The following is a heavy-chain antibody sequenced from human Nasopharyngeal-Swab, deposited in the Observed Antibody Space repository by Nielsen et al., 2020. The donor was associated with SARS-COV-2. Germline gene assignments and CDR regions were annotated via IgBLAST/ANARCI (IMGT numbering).Heavy chain of an antibody. Sequence: GGSLRLSCVASGFTFSSYGMNWVRQAPGKGLEWVSSISSSSTYTYYADSVKGRFTISRDNAQNSLYLQMSSLRAEDTAVYYCARMGPPLATVTTGDYWGQGTLVTVSS. CDR3: ARMGPPLATVTTGDY. CDR2: ISSSSTYT. CDR1: GFTFSSYG. J-gene: IGHJ4*02. V-gene: IGHV3-21*01. D-gene: IGHD4-17*01.